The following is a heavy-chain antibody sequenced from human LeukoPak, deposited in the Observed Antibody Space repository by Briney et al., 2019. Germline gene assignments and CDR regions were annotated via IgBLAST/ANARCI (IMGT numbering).Heavy chain of an antibody. D-gene: IGHD2-15*01. CDR1: GGSFSGYY. CDR3: ARSVEGYCSGGSCYSYYYYMDV. J-gene: IGHJ6*03. Sequence: SETLSLTCAVYGGSFSGYYWSWIRQPPGKGLEWIGYIYYSGSTNYNPSLKSRVTISVDTSKSQFSLKLSSVTAADTAVYYCARSVEGYCSGGSCYSYYYYMDVWGKGTTVTVSS. V-gene: IGHV4-59*01. CDR2: IYYSGST.